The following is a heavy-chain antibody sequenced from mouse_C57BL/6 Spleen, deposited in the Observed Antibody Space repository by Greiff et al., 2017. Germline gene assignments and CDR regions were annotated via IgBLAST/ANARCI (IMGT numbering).Heavy chain of an antibody. Sequence: QVQLKQPGAELVKPGASVKVSCKASGYTFTSYWMHWVKQRPGQGLEWIGRIHPSDSDTNYNQKFKGKATLTVDKSSSTAYMQLSSLTSEDSAVYYCAIPSFYYDYDAGFAYWGQGTLVTVSA. CDR1: GYTFTSYW. V-gene: IGHV1-74*01. D-gene: IGHD2-4*01. CDR3: AIPSFYYDYDAGFAY. J-gene: IGHJ3*01. CDR2: IHPSDSDT.